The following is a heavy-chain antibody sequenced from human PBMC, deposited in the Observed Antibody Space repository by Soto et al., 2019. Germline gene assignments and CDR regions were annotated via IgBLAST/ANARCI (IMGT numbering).Heavy chain of an antibody. CDR1: GYSISSGYD. D-gene: IGHD6-19*01. V-gene: IGHV4-38-2*01. CDR3: ARAGSSGWYVFGY. CDR2: IYHSGST. J-gene: IGHJ4*02. Sequence: ETLSLTCAVSGYSISSGYDWGWIRQPPGKGLEWIGSIYHSGSTYYNPSLKSRVTISVDTSKNQFSLKLSSVTAADTAVYHCARAGSSGWYVFGYWGQGTLVTVSS.